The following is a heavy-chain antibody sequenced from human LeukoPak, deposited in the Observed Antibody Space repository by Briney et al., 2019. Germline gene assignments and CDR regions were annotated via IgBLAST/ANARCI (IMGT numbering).Heavy chain of an antibody. D-gene: IGHD2-21*02. CDR3: AREAVTATLDY. CDR2: INWNGGST. CDR1: GFTFDDYG. J-gene: IGHJ4*02. Sequence: GGSLRLSCAASGFTFDDYGMSWVRQAPGKGLEWVSGINWNGGSTGYADSVKGRFTISRDNSKNTLYLQMNRLRAEDTAVYYCAREAVTATLDYWGQGTLVTVSS. V-gene: IGHV3-20*04.